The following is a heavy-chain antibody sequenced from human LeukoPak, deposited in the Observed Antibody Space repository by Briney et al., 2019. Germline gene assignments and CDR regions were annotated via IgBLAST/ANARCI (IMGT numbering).Heavy chain of an antibody. CDR3: AKDRGSGYCSSTSCFSFDY. D-gene: IGHD2-2*01. V-gene: IGHV3-23*01. Sequence: GGSLRLSCAASGFIFSSYAMSWARQAPGKGLEWVSALSGSGGNTYYADSVKGRFTISRDNSKNTLYLQMNSLRAEDTAVYYCAKDRGSGYCSSTSCFSFDYWGQGILVTVSS. CDR2: LSGSGGNT. CDR1: GFIFSSYA. J-gene: IGHJ4*02.